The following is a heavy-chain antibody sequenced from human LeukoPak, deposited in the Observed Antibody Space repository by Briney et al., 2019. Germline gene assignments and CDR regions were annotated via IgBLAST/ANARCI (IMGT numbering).Heavy chain of an antibody. V-gene: IGHV5-51*01. J-gene: IGHJ4*02. D-gene: IGHD6-13*01. CDR3: ARVRLRRNSSSWYPSYFDY. CDR2: IYPGDSDT. CDR1: GYSFSIYW. Sequence: HGESLKISCKGSGYSFSIYWIAWVRQMPGKGLEWMGIIYPGDSDTRYSPSFQGQVTISADKSISTAYLQWSSLKASDTAMYYCARVRLRRNSSSWYPSYFDYWGQGTLVTVSS.